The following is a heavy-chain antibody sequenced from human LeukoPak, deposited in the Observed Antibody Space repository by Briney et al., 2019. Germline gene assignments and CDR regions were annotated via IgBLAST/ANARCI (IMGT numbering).Heavy chain of an antibody. V-gene: IGHV6-1*01. CDR1: GDSVSSNSSA. CDR2: TYYRSKWYN. J-gene: IGHJ5*02. D-gene: IGHD5-18*01. CDR3: ARIGYSYGGP. Sequence: SQTLSLTCAISGDSVSSNSSAWNWIRQSPSRGLEWLGRTYYRSKWYNDYAVSVEGRITINPDTSKNHFSLQLNSVTPEDTAIYYCARIGYSYGGPWGQGTLVTVSS.